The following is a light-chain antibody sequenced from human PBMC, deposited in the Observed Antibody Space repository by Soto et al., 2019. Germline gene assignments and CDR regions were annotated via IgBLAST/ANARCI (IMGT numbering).Light chain of an antibody. Sequence: QSVLTPPPSVSGAQGQRVTNSCTGRSSNIGAGSDVHWDQQLTGTSPKLLIYCNSNQPSGVPDRFSGSKSGTSASLTITGLHAGTVADYYCQSDDSSLSGSVFGVGTQLNVI. CDR2: CNS. V-gene: IGLV1-40*01. CDR1: SSNIGAGSD. J-gene: IGLJ3*02. CDR3: QSDDSSLSGSV.